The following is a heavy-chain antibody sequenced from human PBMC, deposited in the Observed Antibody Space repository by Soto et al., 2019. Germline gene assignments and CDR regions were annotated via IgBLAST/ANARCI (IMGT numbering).Heavy chain of an antibody. CDR3: ARDLTMVRGVQYYFDY. CDR2: INPNSGGT. J-gene: IGHJ4*02. D-gene: IGHD3-10*01. V-gene: IGHV1-2*02. CDR1: GYTFTCYY. Sequence: XSVKVSCKASGYTFTCYYMHWVRQAPGQGLEWMGWINPNSGGTNYAQKFQGRVTMTRDTSISTAYMELSRLRSDDTAVYYCARDLTMVRGVQYYFDYWGQGTLVTVSS.